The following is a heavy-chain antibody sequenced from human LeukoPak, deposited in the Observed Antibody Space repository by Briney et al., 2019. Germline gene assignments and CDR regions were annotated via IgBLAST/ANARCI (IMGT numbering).Heavy chain of an antibody. Sequence: SVKVSCKASGGTFSSYAISWVRQAPGQGLEWMGGIIPIFGTANYAQKFQGRVTITADESTSTAYMELSSLRSEDTAVYYCARYYYDSSGLYAHFDYWGQGTLVTVSS. CDR1: GGTFSSYA. CDR2: IIPIFGTA. J-gene: IGHJ4*02. D-gene: IGHD3-22*01. V-gene: IGHV1-69*13. CDR3: ARYYYDSSGLYAHFDY.